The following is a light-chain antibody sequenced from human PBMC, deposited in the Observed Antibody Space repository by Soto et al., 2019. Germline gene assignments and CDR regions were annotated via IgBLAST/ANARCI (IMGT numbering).Light chain of an antibody. J-gene: IGKJ1*01. CDR2: AAY. Sequence: DIQMTQSPSSLSASVGDTVTITCRASQSISSYLTWYQQKPGKAPKLLIYAAYNLQGGVPSRVSGSGSGTDFTLTISSLQPEDFAAYYCQQSYDMPWTFGQGTKVEIK. CDR1: QSISSY. CDR3: QQSYDMPWT. V-gene: IGKV1-39*01.